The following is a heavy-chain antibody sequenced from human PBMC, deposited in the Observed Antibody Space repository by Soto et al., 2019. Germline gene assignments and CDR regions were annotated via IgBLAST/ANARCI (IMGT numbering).Heavy chain of an antibody. D-gene: IGHD2-2*01. CDR1: GYTFTSYG. Sequence: ASVKVSCKASGYTFTSYGISWVRQAPGQGLEWMGWISAYNGNTNYAQKLQGRVTMTTDTSTSTAYMELRSLRSDDTAVYYCARDAYLGCCSSTSCYSETNFDYWGQGTLVTVSS. V-gene: IGHV1-18*01. CDR2: ISAYNGNT. CDR3: ARDAYLGCCSSTSCYSETNFDY. J-gene: IGHJ4*02.